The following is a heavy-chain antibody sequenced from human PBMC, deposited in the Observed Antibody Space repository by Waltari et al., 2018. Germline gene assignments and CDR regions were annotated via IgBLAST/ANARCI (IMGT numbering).Heavy chain of an antibody. Sequence: QVQLQESGPGLVKPSETLSLTCTVSGGSISSHYWSGIRQPPGKGLEWIGYIYYSGSTNYNPSLKSRVTISVDTSKNQFSLKLSSVTAADTAVYYCARYDGDYVAYYFDYWGQGTLVTVSS. CDR2: IYYSGST. J-gene: IGHJ4*02. V-gene: IGHV4-59*11. D-gene: IGHD4-17*01. CDR3: ARYDGDYVAYYFDY. CDR1: GGSISSHY.